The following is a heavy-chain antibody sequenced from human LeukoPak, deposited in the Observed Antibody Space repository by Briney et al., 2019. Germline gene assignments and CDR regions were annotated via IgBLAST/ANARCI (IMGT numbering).Heavy chain of an antibody. CDR1: GFTVSSNY. Sequence: GGSLRLTCAVSGFTVSSNYMSWVRQAPGKGLEWVSVIYTGGTTYYADSVKGRFTISRDNSKNTLYLQMNSLRAEDTALYYCARDGDDTSGCFSPFDYWGQGTLVTVSS. CDR2: IYTGGTT. V-gene: IGHV3-53*01. CDR3: ARDGDDTSGCFSPFDY. D-gene: IGHD3-22*01. J-gene: IGHJ4*02.